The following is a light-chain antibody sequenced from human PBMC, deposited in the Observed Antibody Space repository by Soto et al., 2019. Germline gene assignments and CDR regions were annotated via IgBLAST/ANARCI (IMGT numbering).Light chain of an antibody. Sequence: QSALTQPASVSGSPGQSITISCTGTGSDVGGFNYVSWYQQHPGKAPKLMIYEVSNRPSGVSNRFSGSKSGNTASLTISGLQAEDEADYYCSSYTSSSRYVFGTGTKLTVL. CDR1: GSDVGGFNY. CDR2: EVS. J-gene: IGLJ1*01. CDR3: SSYTSSSRYV. V-gene: IGLV2-14*01.